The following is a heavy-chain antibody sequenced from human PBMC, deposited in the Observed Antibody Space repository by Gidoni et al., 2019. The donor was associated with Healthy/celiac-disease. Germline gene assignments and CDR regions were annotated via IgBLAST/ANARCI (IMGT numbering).Heavy chain of an antibody. D-gene: IGHD1-26*01. Sequence: KKPGASVKVSCKASGYTFPSYYMHWVRQAPGQGLEWMGRINPSGGSTSYAQKIQDRVTMTRDTSTSTVYMELSSLRAEDTAVYYCARVGPPLVGAPDYWGQGTLVTVSS. CDR3: ARVGPPLVGAPDY. CDR2: INPSGGST. CDR1: GYTFPSYY. J-gene: IGHJ4*02. V-gene: IGHV1-46*01.